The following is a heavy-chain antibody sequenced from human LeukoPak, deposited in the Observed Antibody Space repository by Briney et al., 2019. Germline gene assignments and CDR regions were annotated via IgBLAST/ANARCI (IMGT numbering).Heavy chain of an antibody. J-gene: IGHJ4*02. CDR2: ISGSGHST. D-gene: IGHD5-12*01. Sequence: GGSLILSCSSSGFTFSSYAMSWVRQAPGKGLEWVSAISGSGHSTYYADSVKGRFTISRDNSKNTVYLQMNSLRAEDTAVYYCANSGYDLIPPHFDYWGQGILVTVSS. CDR3: ANSGYDLIPPHFDY. V-gene: IGHV3-23*01. CDR1: GFTFSSYA.